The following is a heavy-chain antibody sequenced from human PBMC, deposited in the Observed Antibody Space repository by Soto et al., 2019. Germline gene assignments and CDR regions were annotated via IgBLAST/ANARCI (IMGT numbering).Heavy chain of an antibody. CDR3: ARDRCSSTSCYYYYYGMDV. CDR1: GGTFSSYA. Sequence: ASVKVSCKASGGTFSSYAISWVRQAPGQGLEWMGGIIPIFGTANYAQKFQGRVTITADESTSTAYMELSSLRSEDTAVYYCARDRCSSTSCYYYYYGMDVWGQGTTVTVSS. J-gene: IGHJ6*02. V-gene: IGHV1-69*13. CDR2: IIPIFGTA. D-gene: IGHD2-2*01.